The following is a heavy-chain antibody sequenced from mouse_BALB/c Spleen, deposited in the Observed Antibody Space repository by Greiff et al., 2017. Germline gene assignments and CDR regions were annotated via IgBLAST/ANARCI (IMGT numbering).Heavy chain of an antibody. V-gene: IGHV14-3*02. CDR2: IDPANGNT. CDR1: GFNIKDTY. CDR3: ARGNYFDY. Sequence: VQLQQSGAELVKPRASVKLSCTASGFNIKDTYMHWVKQRPEQGLEWIGRIDPANGNTKYDPKFQGKATITADTSSNTAYLQLSSLTSEDTAVYYCARGNYFDYWGQGTTLTVSS. J-gene: IGHJ2*01.